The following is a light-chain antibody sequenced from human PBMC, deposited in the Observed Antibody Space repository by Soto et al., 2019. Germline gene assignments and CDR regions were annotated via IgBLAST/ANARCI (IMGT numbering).Light chain of an antibody. CDR3: CSYAGSFVV. V-gene: IGLV2-23*02. J-gene: IGLJ2*01. CDR1: SSDVGSYNL. CDR2: EVS. Sequence: QSVLTQPASASGSPGQSITISCTGTSSDVGSYNLVSWYQQHPGKAPKLMIYEVSKRPSGVSNRFSGSKSGNTASLTISGLQAEDEADYYCCSYAGSFVVFGGGTKLTVL.